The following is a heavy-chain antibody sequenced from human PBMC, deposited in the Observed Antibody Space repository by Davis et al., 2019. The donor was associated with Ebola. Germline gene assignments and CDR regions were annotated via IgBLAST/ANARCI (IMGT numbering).Heavy chain of an antibody. J-gene: IGHJ2*01. CDR1: GFTLSSYS. D-gene: IGHD6-13*01. Sequence: GESLKISCAASGFTLSSYSMGWVRQAPGKGLEWVSSVTASGDSTYYADSVKGRFTISRDNSKNTLDLQLNSLRDEDTAVYYCAKDRRGPAAGTWYFDLWGRGTLVTVSS. V-gene: IGHV3-23*01. CDR3: AKDRRGPAAGTWYFDL. CDR2: VTASGDST.